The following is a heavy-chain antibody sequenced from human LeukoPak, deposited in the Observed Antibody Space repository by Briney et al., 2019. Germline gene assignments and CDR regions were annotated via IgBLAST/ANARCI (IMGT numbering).Heavy chain of an antibody. J-gene: IGHJ3*02. CDR1: GYTFSDYY. CDR3: ARKRGVGVDTNAFDI. D-gene: IGHD3-3*01. Sequence: ASVKVSCKASGYTFSDYYMHWVRPAPAQGLEWMGWISPDSVEKKYAQKFQGRVTMTRDTSISTAYMELSRLRSDDTAVYYCARKRGVGVDTNAFDIWGQGTMVTVSS. V-gene: IGHV1-2*02. CDR2: ISPDSVEK.